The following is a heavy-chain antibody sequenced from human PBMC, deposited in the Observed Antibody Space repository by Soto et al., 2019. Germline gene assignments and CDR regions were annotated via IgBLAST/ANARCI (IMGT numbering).Heavy chain of an antibody. J-gene: IGHJ4*02. D-gene: IGHD3-3*01. Sequence: SETLSITCAVSGGSISSSNWWSWVRQPPGKGLEWIGEIYHSGSTNYNPSLKSRVTISVDKSKNQFSLKLSSVTAADTAVYYCARSGRESGYYYYCGQGTLVIVSS. CDR2: IYHSGST. CDR1: GGSISSSNW. V-gene: IGHV4-4*02. CDR3: ARSGRESGYYYY.